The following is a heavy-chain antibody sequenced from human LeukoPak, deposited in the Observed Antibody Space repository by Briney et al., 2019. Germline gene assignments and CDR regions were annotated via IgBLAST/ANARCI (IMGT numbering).Heavy chain of an antibody. CDR1: GGSHSSGGYY. J-gene: IGHJ3*02. D-gene: IGHD3-3*01. V-gene: IGHV4-61*08. CDR3: VRGYDFWRGYLDAFEI. Sequence: PETLSLTCAVSGGSHSSGGYYWSWIRQPPGKGREGIGYIYYSGSTNYNPSLKSRGTISLDTSKNQLSLTLSSVTAADTAVYYCVRGYDFWRGYLDAFEIWGQGTMVTVSS. CDR2: IYYSGST.